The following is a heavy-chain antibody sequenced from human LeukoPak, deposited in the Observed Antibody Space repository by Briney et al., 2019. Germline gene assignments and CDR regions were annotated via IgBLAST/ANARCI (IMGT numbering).Heavy chain of an antibody. CDR3: ARHSYSYGYADY. Sequence: SETLSLTCTVSGGSISSYYWSWIRHPPGKGLEWIGYIYTSGSTNYNPSLKSRVTISVDTSKNQFSLKLSSVTAADTAVYYCARHSYSYGYADYWGQGTLVTVSS. CDR1: GGSISSYY. D-gene: IGHD5-18*01. J-gene: IGHJ4*02. V-gene: IGHV4-4*09. CDR2: IYTSGST.